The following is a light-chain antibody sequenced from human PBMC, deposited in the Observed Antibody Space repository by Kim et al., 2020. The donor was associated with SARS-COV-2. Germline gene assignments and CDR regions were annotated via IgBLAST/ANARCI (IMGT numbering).Light chain of an antibody. CDR3: SSYAGPNRLGV. CDR2: EVT. V-gene: IGLV2-8*01. CDR1: SSDVGVYNF. J-gene: IGLJ3*02. Sequence: QSVTISCTGTSSDVGVYNFVSWYQHHPGKAPKLIIYEVTERPSGVPDRFSGSKSGNTASLTVSGLQSEDEAVYYCSSYAGPNRLGVFGGGTQLTVL.